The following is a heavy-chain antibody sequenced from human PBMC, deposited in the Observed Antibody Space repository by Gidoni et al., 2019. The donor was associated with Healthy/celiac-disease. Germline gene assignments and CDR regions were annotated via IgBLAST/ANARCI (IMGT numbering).Heavy chain of an antibody. D-gene: IGHD3-10*01. V-gene: IGHV7-4-1*02. Sequence: QVQLVHSGSELKKPGASVKVSCKASGYPFPSYAMNWVRQAPGQGLEWMGWINTNTGNPTYAQGFTGRFVFSLDTSVSTAYLQISSLKAEDTAVYYCARNTYGSMHSSGFDPWGQGTLVTVSS. CDR3: ARNTYGSMHSSGFDP. CDR2: INTNTGNP. J-gene: IGHJ5*02. CDR1: GYPFPSYA.